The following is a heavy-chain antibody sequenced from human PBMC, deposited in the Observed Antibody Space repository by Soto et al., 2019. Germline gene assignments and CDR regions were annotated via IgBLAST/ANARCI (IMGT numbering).Heavy chain of an antibody. CDR2: INWNGGST. V-gene: IGHV3-20*01. D-gene: IGHD3-3*01. CDR3: ARAWSGKILDY. J-gene: IGHJ4*02. CDR1: GFTFDDYG. Sequence: GGSLRLSCAASGFTFDDYGMSWVRQAPGKGLEWVSGINWNGGSTGYADSVKGRFTISRDNAKNSLYLQMNSLRAEDTALYHCARAWSGKILDYWGQGTLVTVSS.